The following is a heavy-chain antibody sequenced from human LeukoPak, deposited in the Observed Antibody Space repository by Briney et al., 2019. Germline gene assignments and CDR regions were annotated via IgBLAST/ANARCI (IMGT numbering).Heavy chain of an antibody. CDR2: IYHSGST. V-gene: IGHV4-4*02. D-gene: IGHD3-10*01. CDR1: GGSISSSNW. J-gene: IGHJ4*02. CDR3: ARSQIRDYYGSGSYEGRFDY. Sequence: SGTLSLTCTVSGGSISSSNWWSWVRQPPGKGLEWIGSIYHSGSTYYNPSLKSRVTISVDTSKNQFSLKLSSVTAADTAVYYCARSQIRDYYGSGSYEGRFDYWGQGTLVTVSS.